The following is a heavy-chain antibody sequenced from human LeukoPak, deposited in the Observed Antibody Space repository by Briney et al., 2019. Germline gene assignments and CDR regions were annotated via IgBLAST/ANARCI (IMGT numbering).Heavy chain of an antibody. CDR3: ARVAFYGDYRAFDI. J-gene: IGHJ3*02. CDR2: INPNSGGT. CDR1: GYTFTGYY. Sequence: GASVKVSCKASGYTFTGYYMHWVRQAPGQGLEWMGWINPNSGGTNYAQKFQGRVTMTRDTSISTAYMELSRLRSDDTAVYYCARVAFYGDYRAFDIWGQRTMVTVSS. V-gene: IGHV1-2*02. D-gene: IGHD4-17*01.